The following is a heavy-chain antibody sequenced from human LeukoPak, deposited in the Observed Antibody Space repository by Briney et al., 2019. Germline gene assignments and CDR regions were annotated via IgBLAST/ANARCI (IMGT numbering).Heavy chain of an antibody. CDR3: TRSRQYYYDSPFDS. CDR2: VRPDGREQ. V-gene: IGHV3-7*01. J-gene: IGHJ4*02. D-gene: IGHD3-22*01. Sequence: GGSLRLSCSASGFTFNTYWMSWVRQAPGKGLQWVANVRPDGREQRYVDSVKGRFTISRDNAKNSLYLQMNSLRAEDTAVYYCTRSRQYYYDSPFDSWGQGTLVTVSS. CDR1: GFTFNTYW.